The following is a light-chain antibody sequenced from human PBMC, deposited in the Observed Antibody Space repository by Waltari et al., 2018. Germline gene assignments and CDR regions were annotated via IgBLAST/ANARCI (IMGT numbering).Light chain of an antibody. CDR1: SSNIGAGYA. CDR2: GNS. Sequence: QSVLTQPPSVSGAPGQRVTISCTGSSSNIGAGYAVHWHQQLPGTAPKLLIYGNSNRPSGVPDRFSGSKSGTSASLASTGLQAEDEAEYYCQSYDSSLSGYVFGTGTKVTVL. J-gene: IGLJ1*01. CDR3: QSYDSSLSGYV. V-gene: IGLV1-40*01.